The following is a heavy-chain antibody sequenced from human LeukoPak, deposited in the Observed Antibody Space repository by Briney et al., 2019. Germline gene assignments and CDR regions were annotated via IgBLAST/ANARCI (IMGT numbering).Heavy chain of an antibody. CDR1: GCRFTSYW. CDR2: IYPDDSDT. Sequence: PGGSLEISFHGSGCRFTSYWIGWVRPMPVKGVEWMGIIYPDDSDTRYRPSFQDQVTISADKSIRTAYLQWSSLQASDTAMYYCAIRSEPSYVMDVWGQGTTVTVSS. J-gene: IGHJ6*02. CDR3: AIRSEPSYVMDV. V-gene: IGHV5-51*01.